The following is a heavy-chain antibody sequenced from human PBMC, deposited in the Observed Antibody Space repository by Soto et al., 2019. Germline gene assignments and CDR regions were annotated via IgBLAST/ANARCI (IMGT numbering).Heavy chain of an antibody. CDR2: IRYDGSAS. D-gene: IGHD5-18*01. J-gene: IGHJ4*02. V-gene: IGHV3-74*01. Sequence: SLRLSCSASLFTFSNYWMHWVLQAPGKGLVWVSRIRYDGSASTYADSVKGRFAISRDNAKNTLYLQMNSLRAEDTAVYYCVRDLQLWFLDYWGQGTLVTVSS. CDR3: VRDLQLWFLDY. CDR1: LFTFSNYW.